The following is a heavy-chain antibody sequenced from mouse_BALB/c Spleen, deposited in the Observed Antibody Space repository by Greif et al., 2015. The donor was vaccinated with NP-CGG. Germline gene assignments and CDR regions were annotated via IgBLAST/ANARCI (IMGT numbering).Heavy chain of an antibody. D-gene: IGHD1-1*01. CDR1: GFTFSNYW. J-gene: IGHJ4*01. V-gene: IGHV6-6*02. CDR2: IRLKSNNYAT. Sequence: EVHLVESGGGLVQPGGSMKLSCVASGFTFSNYWMNWVRQSPEKGLEWVAEIRLKSNNYATHYAESVKGRFTISRDDSKSSVYLQMNNLRAEDTGIYYCTRRGYYGSSAMDYWGQGTSVTVSS. CDR3: TRRGYYGSSAMDY.